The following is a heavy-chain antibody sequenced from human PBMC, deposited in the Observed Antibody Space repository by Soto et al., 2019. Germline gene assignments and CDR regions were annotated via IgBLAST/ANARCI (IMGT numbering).Heavy chain of an antibody. CDR1: GYDFTAYD. CDR2: MNPINGAT. CDR3: GRGPSPRAPAGGTPYYYTMDV. J-gene: IGHJ6*02. D-gene: IGHD2-15*01. V-gene: IGHV1-8*02. Sequence: GAAVKVSCRASGYDFTAYDINWVRQASGQGLEWRGWMNPINGATGSARRFQGRVSMTRNTATATTYLELTSLRSDASAVYFCGRGPSPRAPAGGTPYYYTMDVWGQGTTVTVSS.